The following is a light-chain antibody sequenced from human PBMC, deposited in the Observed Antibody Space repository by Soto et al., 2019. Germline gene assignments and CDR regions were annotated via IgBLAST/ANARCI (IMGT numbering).Light chain of an antibody. CDR1: QSVSRS. J-gene: IGKJ5*01. CDR2: GAS. V-gene: IGKV3-15*01. Sequence: EIVMTQSPATLSVSPGERATLSCRASQSVSRSLAWYQQKPGQAPRLLVYGASTRATGVPARFSGSGSGTEFTLTFSSLQSEDFAVYYSHQYYNWPPITFGLSTRLEI. CDR3: HQYYNWPPIT.